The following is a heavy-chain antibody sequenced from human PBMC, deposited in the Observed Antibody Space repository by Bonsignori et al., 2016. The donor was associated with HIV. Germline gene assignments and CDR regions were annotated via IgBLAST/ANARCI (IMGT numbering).Heavy chain of an antibody. CDR2: INHSAST. CDR3: ARAATGTIDF. J-gene: IGHJ4*02. Sequence: WIRQPPGKGLEWIGEINHSASTNYNPSLKSRVTISLDTSKNQFSLNLTSMTAADTAVYYCARAATGTIDFWGQGALVTVSS. D-gene: IGHD1-7*01. V-gene: IGHV4-34*01.